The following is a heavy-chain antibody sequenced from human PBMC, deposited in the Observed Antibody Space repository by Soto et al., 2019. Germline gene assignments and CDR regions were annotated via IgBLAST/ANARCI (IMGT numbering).Heavy chain of an antibody. CDR2: INTDGSST. Sequence: GGSLRLSCAASGFTFTTHWMHWVRQAPGKGLVWVSRINTDGSSTAYADSVKGRFTISRDNAKDTAYLQMNSLRAEDTTIYYCARAPVAYNWFDSWGQGILVTVSS. CDR3: ARAPVAYNWFDS. CDR1: GFTFTTHW. V-gene: IGHV3-74*01. D-gene: IGHD2-15*01. J-gene: IGHJ5*01.